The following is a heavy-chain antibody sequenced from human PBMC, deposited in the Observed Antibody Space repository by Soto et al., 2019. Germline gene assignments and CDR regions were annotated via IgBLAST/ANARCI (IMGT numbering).Heavy chain of an antibody. CDR1: GYTFTSYG. V-gene: IGHV1-18*01. CDR3: ARDRGSYALDY. D-gene: IGHD1-26*01. Sequence: QVQLVQSGAEVKKPGASVKVSCKASGYTFTSYGISWVRQAPGQGLEWMGWISAYNGNTNYAQKLQGRXTXTXXTSTSTGYMELRSLRSDDTAVYYCARDRGSYALDYWGQGTLVTVSS. J-gene: IGHJ4*02. CDR2: ISAYNGNT.